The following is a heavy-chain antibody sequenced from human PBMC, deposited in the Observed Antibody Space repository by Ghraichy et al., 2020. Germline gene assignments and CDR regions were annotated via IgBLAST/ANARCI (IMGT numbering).Heavy chain of an antibody. Sequence: LSLTCAASGFTFSSYEMNWVRQAPGKGLEWVSYISSSGSTIYYADSVKGRFTISRDNAKNSLYLQMNSLRAEDTAVYYCAGTTRWAVAARLFDYWGQGTLVTVSS. CDR3: AGTTRWAVAARLFDY. J-gene: IGHJ4*02. CDR2: ISSSGSTI. CDR1: GFTFSSYE. D-gene: IGHD6-6*01. V-gene: IGHV3-48*03.